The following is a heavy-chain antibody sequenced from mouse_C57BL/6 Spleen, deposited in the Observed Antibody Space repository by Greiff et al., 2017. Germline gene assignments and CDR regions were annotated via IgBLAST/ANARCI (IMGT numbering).Heavy chain of an antibody. CDR2: ISSGSSTI. CDR1: GFTFSDYG. CDR3: ARSYYYGSRAFDY. V-gene: IGHV5-17*01. J-gene: IGHJ2*01. Sequence: EVKLVESGGGLVKPGGSLKLSCAASGFTFSDYGMHWVRQAPEKGLEWVAYISSGSSTIYYADTVKGRFTISRDNAKNTLFLQMTSLRSEDTAMYYCARSYYYGSRAFDYWGQGTTLTVSS. D-gene: IGHD1-1*01.